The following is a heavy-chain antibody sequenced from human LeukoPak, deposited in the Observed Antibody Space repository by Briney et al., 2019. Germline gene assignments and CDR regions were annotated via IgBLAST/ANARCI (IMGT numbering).Heavy chain of an antibody. CDR3: ASIVGATSNAFDI. V-gene: IGHV3-30*02. CDR1: GFTFSSYG. J-gene: IGHJ3*02. CDR2: IRYDGSNK. Sequence: PGGSLRLSCAASGFTFSSYGMHWVRQAPGKGLEWVAFIRYDGSNKYYADSVKGRFTISRDNAKNSLYLQMNSLRAEDTAVYYCASIVGATSNAFDIWGQGTMVTVSS. D-gene: IGHD1-26*01.